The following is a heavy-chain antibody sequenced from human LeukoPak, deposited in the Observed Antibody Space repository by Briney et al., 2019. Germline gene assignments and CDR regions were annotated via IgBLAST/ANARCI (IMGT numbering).Heavy chain of an antibody. J-gene: IGHJ3*01. CDR2: LSSGDNT. Sequence: PGGSLRLSCAASGFSFDEYGMSWVRQAPGRGLEWVSALSSGDNTHYADSVDGRFTISRDNSKNTLYLQLNSLRAEDTAVYYCARRYCSTCPTGHAFDLWGQGTMVTVSS. CDR3: ARRYCSTCPTGHAFDL. D-gene: IGHD2-2*01. CDR1: GFSFDEYG. V-gene: IGHV3-23*01.